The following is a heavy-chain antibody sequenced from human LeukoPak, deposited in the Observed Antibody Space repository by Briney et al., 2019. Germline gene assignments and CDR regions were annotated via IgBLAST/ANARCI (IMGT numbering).Heavy chain of an antibody. V-gene: IGHV1-8*01. CDR3: ARQGYYYDSSGYGLQNFDY. J-gene: IGHJ4*02. D-gene: IGHD3-22*01. CDR1: GYTFTSYD. Sequence: GASVKVSCKASGYTFTSYDINWARQATGQGLEWMGWMNPNSGNTGYAQKFQGRVTMTRNTSISTAYMELSSLRSEDTAVYYCARQGYYYDSSGYGLQNFDYWGQGTLVTVSS. CDR2: MNPNSGNT.